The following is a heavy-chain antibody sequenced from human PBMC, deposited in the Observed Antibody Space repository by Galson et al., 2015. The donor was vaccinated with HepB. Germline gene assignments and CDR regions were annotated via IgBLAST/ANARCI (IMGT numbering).Heavy chain of an antibody. CDR1: GFTFSSYA. J-gene: IGHJ4*02. Sequence: SLRLSCAASGFTFSSYAMSWVRQAPGKGLEWVSAISGSGGSTYYADSVKGRFTISRDNSKNTLYLQMNSLRAEDTAVYYCAKAYQGYSYGYLDYWGQGTLVTVSS. V-gene: IGHV3-23*01. CDR3: AKAYQGYSYGYLDY. CDR2: ISGSGGST. D-gene: IGHD5-18*01.